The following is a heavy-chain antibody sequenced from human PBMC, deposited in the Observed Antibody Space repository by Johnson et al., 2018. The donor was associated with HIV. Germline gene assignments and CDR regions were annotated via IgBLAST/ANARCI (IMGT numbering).Heavy chain of an antibody. Sequence: MLLVESGGGLVQPGGSLRRSCAASGFSVSYNYMHWVRQAPGKGLEWVGNIKQDGSEKYYVDSVKGRFTTSRDNAKSSLCLQMNSLRVDDTAVYYCARDDDYSRVRAFDFWGQGTTVTVSS. CDR3: ARDDDYSRVRAFDF. V-gene: IGHV3-7*01. D-gene: IGHD4-11*01. J-gene: IGHJ3*01. CDR2: IKQDGSEK. CDR1: GFSVSYNY.